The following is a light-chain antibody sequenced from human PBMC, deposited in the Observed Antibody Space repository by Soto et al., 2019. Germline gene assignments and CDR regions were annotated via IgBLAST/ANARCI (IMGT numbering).Light chain of an antibody. J-gene: IGLJ1*01. V-gene: IGLV2-14*01. CDR2: DVS. CDR1: SSDVGGYNY. Sequence: QSALTQPASVSGSPGQPITISCTGTSSDVGGYNYVSWYQQHPGKAPKLMIYDVSNRPSGVSNRFSGSKSGNTASLTISGLQAEDEADYYCSSYTSSVYVFGTGTKVTVL. CDR3: SSYTSSVYV.